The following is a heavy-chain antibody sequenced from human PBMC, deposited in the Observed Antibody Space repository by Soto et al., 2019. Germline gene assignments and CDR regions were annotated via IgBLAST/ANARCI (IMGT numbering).Heavy chain of an antibody. CDR3: ARGAEYYDFWRNWFDP. V-gene: IGHV1-8*01. J-gene: IGHJ5*02. CDR2: MSPNSGNT. D-gene: IGHD3-3*01. CDR1: GYTFTSYD. Sequence: ASVKVSCKASGYTFTSYDINWVRQATGQGLEWMGWMSPNSGNTGYAQKFQGRVTMTRNTSISTAYMELSSLRSEDTAVYYCARGAEYYDFWRNWFDPWGQGTLVTVSS.